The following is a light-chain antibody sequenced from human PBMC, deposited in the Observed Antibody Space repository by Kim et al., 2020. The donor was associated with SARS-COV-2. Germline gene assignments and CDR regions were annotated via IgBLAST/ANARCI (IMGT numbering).Light chain of an antibody. CDR2: DAS. CDR1: QAISNY. Sequence: SASVGDRVTSTSQASQAISNYLIWYQQRPGKASNLLIYDASNLQTGVSSRFSGSGSGTHFTLTIRRLQPEDFATYYCQQYEDLPLTFGGGTKLEI. J-gene: IGKJ4*01. CDR3: QQYEDLPLT. V-gene: IGKV1-33*01.